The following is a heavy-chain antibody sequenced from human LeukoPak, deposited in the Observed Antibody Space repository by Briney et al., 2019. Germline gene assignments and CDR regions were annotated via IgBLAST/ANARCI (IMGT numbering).Heavy chain of an antibody. Sequence: GGSLRLSCAASGFTFDDYGMSWVRQAPGKGLEWVSGINWNGGSTGYADSVKGRFTISRDNAKNSLYLQMNSLRAEDTALYYCARVETVTTNYYYYYMDVWGKGTTVTVSS. V-gene: IGHV3-20*04. CDR3: ARVETVTTNYYYYYMDV. CDR2: INWNGGST. J-gene: IGHJ6*03. CDR1: GFTFDDYG. D-gene: IGHD4-17*01.